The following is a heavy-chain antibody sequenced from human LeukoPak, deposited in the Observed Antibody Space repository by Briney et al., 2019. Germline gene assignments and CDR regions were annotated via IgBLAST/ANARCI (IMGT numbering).Heavy chain of an antibody. J-gene: IGHJ4*02. V-gene: IGHV4-34*01. CDR1: GGSFSGYY. CDR3: ARDPQGIAAAGTGY. Sequence: SETLSLTCAAYGGSFSGYYWSWIRQPPGKGLEWIGEINHSGSTNYNPSLKSRVTISVDTSKNQFSLKLSSVTAADTAVYYCARDPQGIAAAGTGYWGQGTLVTVSS. CDR2: INHSGST. D-gene: IGHD6-13*01.